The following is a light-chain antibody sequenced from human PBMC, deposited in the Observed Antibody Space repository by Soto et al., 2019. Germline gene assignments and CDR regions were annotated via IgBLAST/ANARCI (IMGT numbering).Light chain of an antibody. V-gene: IGKV3-15*01. J-gene: IGKJ1*01. Sequence: EIVMTQSPGTLSVSPGERATLSCRASQSIGSNLAWYQQKPGQAPRLLIYGASTRATGSPARFSGSGSGTEFTLTISILQSEDFAVYYCQQYNNWPSWTFGQGTKVDIK. CDR2: GAS. CDR1: QSIGSN. CDR3: QQYNNWPSWT.